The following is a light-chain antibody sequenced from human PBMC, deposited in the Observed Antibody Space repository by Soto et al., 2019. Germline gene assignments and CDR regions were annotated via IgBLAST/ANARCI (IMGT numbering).Light chain of an antibody. CDR1: QSVSSS. Sequence: ERVMTQSPATLSVSPGERATLSCRASQSVSSSLAWYQQKPGQAPRLLIYASSTSATGIPARFSGGGSVTEFTLSISSLQSEDFAVYYCQQYDSWPLTFGPGTKVEIK. V-gene: IGKV3-15*01. CDR3: QQYDSWPLT. J-gene: IGKJ3*01. CDR2: ASS.